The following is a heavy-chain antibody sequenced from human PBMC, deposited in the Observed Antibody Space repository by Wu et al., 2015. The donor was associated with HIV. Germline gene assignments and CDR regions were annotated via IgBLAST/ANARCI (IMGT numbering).Heavy chain of an antibody. J-gene: IGHJ1*01. CDR2: LRPDSGGV. CDR3: PCIIVVGEDSVIIAVNGRSNT. V-gene: IGHV1-2*02. D-gene: IGHD1/OR15-1a*01. Sequence: QVRLVQSGTQMKKPGSSVKISCDTSGYNFVDYFIYWFRHIPGKNIQWIGWLRPDSGGVNFNGNFRDRVTLSRSFDAYDTDRGTVYMEMRGLSVATRPCIIVVGEDSVIIAVNGRSNTWGQGTPVIVSS. CDR1: GYNFVDYF.